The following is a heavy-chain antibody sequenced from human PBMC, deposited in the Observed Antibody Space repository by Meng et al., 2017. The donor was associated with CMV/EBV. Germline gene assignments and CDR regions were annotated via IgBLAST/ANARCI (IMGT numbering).Heavy chain of an antibody. Sequence: ASVKVSCKASGYTFTGYYMHWVRQAPGQGLEWMGWINPNSGGTNYAQKFQGRVTMTRDTSISTACMELSRLRSDDTAVYYCATLHVVPAAIRFDIWGQGTMVTVSS. CDR3: ATLHVVPAAIRFDI. D-gene: IGHD2-2*02. CDR2: INPNSGGT. V-gene: IGHV1-2*02. CDR1: GYTFTGYY. J-gene: IGHJ3*02.